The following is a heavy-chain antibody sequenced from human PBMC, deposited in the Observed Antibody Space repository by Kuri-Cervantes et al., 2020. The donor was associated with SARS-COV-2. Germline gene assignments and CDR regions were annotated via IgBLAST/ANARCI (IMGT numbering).Heavy chain of an antibody. CDR2: IHPGVSKT. J-gene: IGHJ4*02. CDR3: ARTSTITPYYFDY. Sequence: ESLKISCEASAYNFTAYWIGWVRQMPGKGLEWMGIIHPGVSKTRYSPSFQGQVTISVDKSINTAYLQWNSLQASDSAMYYCARTSTITPYYFDYWGQGTLVTVSS. CDR1: AYNFTAYW. V-gene: IGHV5-51*01. D-gene: IGHD4/OR15-4a*01.